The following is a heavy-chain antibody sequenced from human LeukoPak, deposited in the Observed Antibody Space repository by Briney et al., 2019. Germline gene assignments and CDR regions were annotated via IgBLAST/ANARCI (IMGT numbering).Heavy chain of an antibody. J-gene: IGHJ4*02. CDR1: GFTFSNAW. Sequence: QAGGSLRLSCVASGFTFSNAWMSWVRQAPGKGLEWVAVISYDGSNKYYADSVKGRFTISRDNSKNTLYLQMNSLRAEDTAVYYCASRSGYDYVWGQGTLVTVSS. V-gene: IGHV3-30*03. CDR3: ASRSGYDYV. D-gene: IGHD5-12*01. CDR2: ISYDGSNK.